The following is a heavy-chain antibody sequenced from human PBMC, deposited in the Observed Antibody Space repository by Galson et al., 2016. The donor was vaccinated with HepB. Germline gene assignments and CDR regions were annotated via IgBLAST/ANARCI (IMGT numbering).Heavy chain of an antibody. CDR1: DFTFSSYA. D-gene: IGHD2-15*01. Sequence: SLRLSCAASDFTFSSYAMHWVRQAPGKGLDWVAVIVHDGTSQHYGDSVRGRFTVSRDNSKNTVFLHMTSLKTEDTAVYFCARGWSDFDVWGQGTLVIVSS. V-gene: IGHV3-30*04. CDR3: ARGWSDFDV. CDR2: IVHDGTSQ. J-gene: IGHJ4*02.